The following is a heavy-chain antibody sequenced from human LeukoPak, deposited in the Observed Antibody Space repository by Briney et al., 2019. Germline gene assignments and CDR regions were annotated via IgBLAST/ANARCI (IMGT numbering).Heavy chain of an antibody. V-gene: IGHV4-34*01. CDR1: GGSFSGYY. Sequence: PSETLSLTCAVYGGSFSGYYWSWIRQPPGKGLEWIGEINHSGSTYYNPSLKSRVTISVDTSKNQFSLKLSSVTAADTAVYYCARDGVFGSSWIGTDYWGQGTLVTVSS. CDR3: ARDGVFGSSWIGTDY. J-gene: IGHJ4*02. CDR2: INHSGST. D-gene: IGHD6-13*01.